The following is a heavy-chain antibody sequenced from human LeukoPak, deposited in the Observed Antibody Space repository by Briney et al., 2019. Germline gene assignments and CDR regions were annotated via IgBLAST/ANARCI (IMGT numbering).Heavy chain of an antibody. CDR3: AKGDRIAAAGTFDY. J-gene: IGHJ4*02. D-gene: IGHD6-13*01. CDR2: ISGSGGST. CDR1: GFTFSDYY. V-gene: IGHV3-23*01. Sequence: GGSLRLSCAASGFTFSDYYMSWIRQAPGKGLEWVSAISGSGGSTYYADSVKGRFTISRDNSTNTLYLQMNSLRAEDTAVYYCAKGDRIAAAGTFDYWGQGTLVTVSS.